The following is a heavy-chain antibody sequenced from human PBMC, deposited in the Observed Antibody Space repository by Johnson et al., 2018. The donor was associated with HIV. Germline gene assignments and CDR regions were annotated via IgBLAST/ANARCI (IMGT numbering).Heavy chain of an antibody. CDR3: AKGVWGSHSIDAFDI. Sequence: EVHLVESGGGVVRPGRSLRLSCAASGFTFDDYGMTWVRQPPGKGLEWVSGISWNSGIIGYADSVKGRFTITRDNAKNSLYLQMNSLRAEDTALYYCAKGVWGSHSIDAFDIWGQGTMVTVSS. J-gene: IGHJ3*02. V-gene: IGHV3-9*01. D-gene: IGHD3-16*01. CDR1: GFTFDDYG. CDR2: ISWNSGII.